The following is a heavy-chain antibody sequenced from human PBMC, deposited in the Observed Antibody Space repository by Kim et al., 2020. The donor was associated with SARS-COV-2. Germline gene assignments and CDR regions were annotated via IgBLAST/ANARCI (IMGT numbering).Heavy chain of an antibody. CDR2: IIPIFGTA. J-gene: IGHJ6*02. Sequence: SVKVSCKASGGTFSSYAISWVRQAPGQGLEWMGGIIPIFGTANYAQKFQGRVTITADESTSTAYMELSSLRSEDTAVYYCARDQGLRWDPDYYYYGMDVWGQGTTVTVSS. V-gene: IGHV1-69*13. CDR3: ARDQGLRWDPDYYYYGMDV. D-gene: IGHD4-17*01. CDR1: GGTFSSYA.